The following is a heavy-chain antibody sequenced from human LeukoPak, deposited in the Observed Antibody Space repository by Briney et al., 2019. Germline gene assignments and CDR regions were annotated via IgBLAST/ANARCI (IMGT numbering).Heavy chain of an antibody. V-gene: IGHV4-4*02. D-gene: IGHD3-16*01. Sequence: PSETLSLTCAVSGGSISSSNWWNWVRQPPGKGLEWIGQIYHSGSTNYNPSLKTRVTISVDKSKSQFSLNLTSVTAADTAVYYCARVPRGGDRFDPWGQGTLVTVSS. CDR2: IYHSGST. CDR1: GGSISSSNW. J-gene: IGHJ5*02. CDR3: ARVPRGGDRFDP.